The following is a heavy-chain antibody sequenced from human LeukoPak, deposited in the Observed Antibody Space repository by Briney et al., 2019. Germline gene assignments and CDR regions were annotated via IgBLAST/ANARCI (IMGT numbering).Heavy chain of an antibody. J-gene: IGHJ6*03. V-gene: IGHV1-69*13. CDR2: IIPIFGTA. D-gene: IGHD6-6*01. CDR1: GGTFSSYA. Sequence: VASVKVSCKASGGTFSSYAISWVRQAPGQGLERMGGIIPIFGTANYAQKFQGRVTITADESTSTAYMELSSLRSEDTAVYYCARASRIAARPTYYYYYYMDVWGKGTTVTVSS. CDR3: ARASRIAARPTYYYYYYMDV.